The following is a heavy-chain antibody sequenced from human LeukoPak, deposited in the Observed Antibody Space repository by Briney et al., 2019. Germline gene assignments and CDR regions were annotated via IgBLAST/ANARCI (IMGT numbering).Heavy chain of an antibody. CDR3: ATRVQWLAQDTRFDY. CDR1: GGTFSSYA. J-gene: IGHJ4*02. V-gene: IGHV1-69*06. D-gene: IGHD6-19*01. CDR2: IIPIFGTA. Sequence: ASVKVSCKACGGTFSSYAISWVRQDPGQGLEWMGGIIPIFGTANYAQKFQGRVTITADKSTSTAYMELSSLRSEDTAVYYCATRVQWLAQDTRFDYWGQGTLVTVSS.